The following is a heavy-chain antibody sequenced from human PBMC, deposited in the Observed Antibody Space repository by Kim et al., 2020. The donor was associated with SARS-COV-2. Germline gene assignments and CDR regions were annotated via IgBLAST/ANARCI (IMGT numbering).Heavy chain of an antibody. Sequence: TAEYAQKFQGRVTISADESTSTAYMELSSLRSEDTAVYYCARVVTSYMDVWGKGTTVTVSS. CDR3: ARVVTSYMDV. V-gene: IGHV1-69*01. J-gene: IGHJ6*03. CDR2: TA. D-gene: IGHD4-4*01.